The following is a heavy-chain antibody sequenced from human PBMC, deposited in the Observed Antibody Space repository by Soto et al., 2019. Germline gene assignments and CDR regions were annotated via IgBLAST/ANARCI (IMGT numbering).Heavy chain of an antibody. V-gene: IGHV4-61*01. D-gene: IGHD3-16*02. CDR3: ARDLSLDI. CDR1: GGSVSSGSYY. CDR2: IYYSGRT. Sequence: QVQLQESGPGLVKPSETLSLTCTVSGGSVSSGSYYWSWIRQPPGKGLEWIGYIYYSGRTNYNPSPKSRVTISVDTSKNQFSLKLSSVTAADTAVYYCARDLSLDIWGQGTMVTVSS. J-gene: IGHJ3*02.